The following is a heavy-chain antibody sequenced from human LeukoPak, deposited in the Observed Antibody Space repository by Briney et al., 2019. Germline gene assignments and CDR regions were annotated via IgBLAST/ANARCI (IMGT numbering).Heavy chain of an antibody. CDR3: ARQSSSWYQDY. J-gene: IGHJ4*02. CDR2: IDPSDSYT. V-gene: IGHV5-10-1*01. CDR1: GYSFTNYW. D-gene: IGHD6-13*01. Sequence: PGGSLRLSCKGFGYSFTNYWISWVRQMPGKGLEWMGSIDPSDSYTKYSPSFQGHVTISADKSISTAYVQWSSLKASDTAMYYCARQSSSWYQDYWGQGTLVTVSS.